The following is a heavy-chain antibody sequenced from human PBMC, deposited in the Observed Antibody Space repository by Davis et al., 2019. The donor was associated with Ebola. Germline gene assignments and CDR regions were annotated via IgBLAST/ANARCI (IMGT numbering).Heavy chain of an antibody. D-gene: IGHD1-14*01. V-gene: IGHV4-4*02. J-gene: IGHJ3*02. CDR2: IYDSGST. CDR1: GGSTSSHNW. Sequence: MPSETLSLTCTVSGGSTSSHNWWSCVRQPPGKGLEWIGEIYDSGSTNYNPSLKTPVTISVDTSKNQFSLNLTSVTAADPAVYFCAGLRSPRDTAFDIWGQGTLVTVSS. CDR3: AGLRSPRDTAFDI.